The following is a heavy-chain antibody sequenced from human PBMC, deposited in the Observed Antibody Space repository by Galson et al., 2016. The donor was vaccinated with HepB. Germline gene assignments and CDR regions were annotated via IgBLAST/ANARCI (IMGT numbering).Heavy chain of an antibody. CDR2: ISYDGINK. V-gene: IGHV3-30*18. CDR3: AKEDTPFGGVIVDAFDI. J-gene: IGHJ3*02. Sequence: SLRLSCAASGFTFSDYGMPWVRQAPGKGLEWVAVISYDGINKYYADSVKGRFTISRDNSKNTQYLQMNSLRAEDTAVYYCAKEDTPFGGVIVDAFDIWGQGTMVTVSS. CDR1: GFTFSDYG. D-gene: IGHD3-16*02.